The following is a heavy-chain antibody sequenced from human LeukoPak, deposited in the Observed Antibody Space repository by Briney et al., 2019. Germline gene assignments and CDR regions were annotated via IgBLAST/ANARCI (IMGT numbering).Heavy chain of an antibody. V-gene: IGHV4-59*01. CDR1: GDSINVYS. CDR3: ARARSQWLATKGYFQH. Sequence: SETLSLTCTVSGDSINVYSWNWIRQSPGKGLEWIAYMYYSGTTNYNPSLENRVAISLDLSRHQFSLRLNSVTAADTAVYYCARARSQWLATKGYFQHWGQGTLVTVSS. D-gene: IGHD6-19*01. J-gene: IGHJ1*01. CDR2: MYYSGTT.